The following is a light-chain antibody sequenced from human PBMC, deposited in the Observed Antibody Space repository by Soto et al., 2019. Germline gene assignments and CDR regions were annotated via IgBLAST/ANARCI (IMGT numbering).Light chain of an antibody. CDR1: SSDVGTYNY. V-gene: IGLV2-11*01. J-gene: IGLJ1*01. CDR2: DVS. CDR3: SSYTTSSTRV. Sequence: QSALTQPRSVSGPPGQSVSISCSGTSSDVGTYNYVSWYQQHPGKAPKLMIYDVSKRPSGVPDRFSGSKSGNTASLTISGLQAEDEADYYCSSYTTSSTRVFGTGTKVTVL.